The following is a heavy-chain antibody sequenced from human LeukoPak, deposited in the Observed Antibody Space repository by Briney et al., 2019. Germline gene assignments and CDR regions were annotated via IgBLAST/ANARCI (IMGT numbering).Heavy chain of an antibody. J-gene: IGHJ4*02. Sequence: SETLSLTRTVSGGSISSYYWSWIRQPPGKGLEWIGYIYYSGSTNYNPSLKSRVTISVDTSKNQFSLKLSSVTAADTAVYYCARETVGATGFDYWGQGTLVTVSS. CDR2: IYYSGST. CDR3: ARETVGATGFDY. D-gene: IGHD1-26*01. CDR1: GGSISSYY. V-gene: IGHV4-59*01.